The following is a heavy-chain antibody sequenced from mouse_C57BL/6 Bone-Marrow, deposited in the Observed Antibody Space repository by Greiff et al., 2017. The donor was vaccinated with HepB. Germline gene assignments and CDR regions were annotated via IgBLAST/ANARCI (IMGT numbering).Heavy chain of an antibody. V-gene: IGHV1-81*01. CDR2: IYPRSGNT. J-gene: IGHJ3*01. CDR1: GYTFTSYG. Sequence: VKLQESGAELARPGASMKLSCKASGYTFTSYGISWVKQRTGQGLEWIGEIYPRSGNTYYNEKFKGKATLTADKSSSTAYMELRSPTSEDSAVYFCARWFYYYGSSYTYWGQGTLVTVSA. CDR3: ARWFYYYGSSYTY. D-gene: IGHD1-1*01.